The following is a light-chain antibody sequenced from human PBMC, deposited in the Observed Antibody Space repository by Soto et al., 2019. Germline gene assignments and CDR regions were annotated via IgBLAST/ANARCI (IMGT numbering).Light chain of an antibody. CDR2: SVS. CDR1: QSVSNDY. V-gene: IGKV3D-20*02. J-gene: IGKJ5*01. Sequence: EMVLTQSPGTLSLSPGDRATLSCRAIQSVSNDYVAWVQQKPGQTPRLLIYSVSSRATGIPDRFSGSGSGTDFTLTISSLEPEDFAVYYCQQRSNWPPITFGQGTRLEIK. CDR3: QQRSNWPPIT.